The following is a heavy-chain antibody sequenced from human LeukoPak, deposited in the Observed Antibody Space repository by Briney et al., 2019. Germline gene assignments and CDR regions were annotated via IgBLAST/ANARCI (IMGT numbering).Heavy chain of an antibody. J-gene: IGHJ4*02. Sequence: PPETLSLTCTVSGGSMSNYYWNWIRQPAGKGLEWIGRVYTSGTTYSKPPLKSRVTMSVDTSKNQFSLNLTSVTAADTGMYYCAGAVTVSRFDYWGQGAVVTVSS. CDR2: VYTSGTT. CDR3: AGAVTVSRFDY. D-gene: IGHD4-17*01. CDR1: GGSMSNYY. V-gene: IGHV4-4*07.